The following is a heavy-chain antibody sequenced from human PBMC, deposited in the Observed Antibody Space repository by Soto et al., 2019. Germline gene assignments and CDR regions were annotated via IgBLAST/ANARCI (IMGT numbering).Heavy chain of an antibody. Sequence: QITLKESGPTLVKPTQTLTLTCTFSGFSLSTSGVGVGWIRQPPGKGLEWLALLYGDDDTRFSPSLKSRLTLTKDSSNNHVGLQMTNTDRVDAGTYSSAHSLINWGDAFDIWGQGAMVTVSS. CDR2: LYGDDDT. J-gene: IGHJ3*02. CDR1: GFSLSTSGVG. CDR3: AHSLINWGDAFDI. D-gene: IGHD7-27*01. V-gene: IGHV2-5*02.